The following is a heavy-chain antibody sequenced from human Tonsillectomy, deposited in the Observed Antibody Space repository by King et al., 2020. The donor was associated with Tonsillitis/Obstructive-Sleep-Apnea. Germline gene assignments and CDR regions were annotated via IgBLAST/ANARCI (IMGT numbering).Heavy chain of an antibody. J-gene: IGHJ4*02. CDR3: ATAAGGYIDY. V-gene: IGHV4-34*01. D-gene: IGHD2-15*01. CDR1: GGTFSGYY. Sequence: VQLQQWGAGLLRPSETLSRTCAVYGGTFSGYYWSWIRPPPGKGLEWIGEINHSGSTNYNPSLKSRVTISVDTSKNQFSLRLSSVTAADTAVYYCATAAGGYIDYWGQGTLVTVSS. CDR2: INHSGST.